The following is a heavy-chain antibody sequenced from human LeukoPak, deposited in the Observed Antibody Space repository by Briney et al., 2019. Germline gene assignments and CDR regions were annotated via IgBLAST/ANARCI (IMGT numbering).Heavy chain of an antibody. D-gene: IGHD1-14*01. Sequence: SETLSLTCTVSGDFITAYYWSWIRQPPGKGLEWIGYVYYSGSTEYNPSLRSRVTISLEMSKHQFSLNLTSVTAADTAVYYCARVESYPLRNAFDIWGQGTMVTVSS. CDR1: GDFITAYY. J-gene: IGHJ3*02. CDR2: VYYSGST. CDR3: ARVESYPLRNAFDI. V-gene: IGHV4-59*01.